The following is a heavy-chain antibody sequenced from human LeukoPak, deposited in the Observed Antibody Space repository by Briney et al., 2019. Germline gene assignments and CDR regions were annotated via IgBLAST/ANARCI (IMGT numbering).Heavy chain of an antibody. Sequence: PSETLSLTCTVSGGSISSSSYYWGWIRQPPGKGLEWIGSIYYSGSTYYNPSLKSRVTISVDTSKNQFSLRLSSVTAADTAVYYCARDPGWLRLGGIDYWGQGTLVTVSS. V-gene: IGHV4-39*07. CDR3: ARDPGWLRLGGIDY. D-gene: IGHD5-12*01. CDR2: IYYSGST. J-gene: IGHJ4*02. CDR1: GGSISSSSYY.